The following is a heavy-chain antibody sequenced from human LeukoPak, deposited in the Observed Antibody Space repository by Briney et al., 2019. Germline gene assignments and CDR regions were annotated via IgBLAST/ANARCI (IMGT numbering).Heavy chain of an antibody. V-gene: IGHV4-4*02. CDR2: IFRSGST. CDR1: SGSIFRSNW. Sequence: PSGTLSLTCAVSSGSIFRSNWWSWVRQPPGKGLEWIGQIFRSGSTSYSPSLKSRVTISVDKSKNQFSLRLSSVTAADTAVYYCARAYSSSWYFNWFDPWGQGTLVTVSS. CDR3: ARAYSSSWYFNWFDP. J-gene: IGHJ5*02. D-gene: IGHD6-13*01.